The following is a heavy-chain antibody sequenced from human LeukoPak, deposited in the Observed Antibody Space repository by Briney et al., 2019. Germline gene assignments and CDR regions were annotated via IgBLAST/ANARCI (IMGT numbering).Heavy chain of an antibody. D-gene: IGHD1-1*01. CDR3: AKNDGNLPYYYYYMDV. Sequence: GGSLRLSCAASGFTFSSYAMTWVRQAPGKGLEWVSTISGSGGSTYYADSVKGRFTISRDNSKNTLYLQMNSLRAEDTAIYYCAKNDGNLPYYYYYMDVWGKGTTVTVSS. V-gene: IGHV3-23*01. CDR2: ISGSGGST. J-gene: IGHJ6*03. CDR1: GFTFSSYA.